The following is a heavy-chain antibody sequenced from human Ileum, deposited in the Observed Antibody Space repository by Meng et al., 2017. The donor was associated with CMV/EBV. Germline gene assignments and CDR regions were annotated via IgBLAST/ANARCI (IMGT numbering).Heavy chain of an antibody. CDR1: GGSLSSSSYY. CDR2: IYYRGGT. J-gene: IGHJ4*02. CDR3: ATNGNDYSDKFDY. D-gene: IGHD4-17*01. Sequence: SETLSLTCTVSGGSLSSSSYYWGWIRQPPGKGLEWIASIYYRGGTYYNPSLKSRVSILVDTSNNQFSLKLSSVTAADTAVYYCATNGNDYSDKFDYWGQGTLVTVPQ. V-gene: IGHV4-39*07.